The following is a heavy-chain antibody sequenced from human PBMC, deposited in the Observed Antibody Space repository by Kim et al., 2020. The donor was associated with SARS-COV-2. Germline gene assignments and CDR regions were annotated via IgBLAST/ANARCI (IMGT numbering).Heavy chain of an antibody. D-gene: IGHD6-19*01. V-gene: IGHV3-23*01. CDR3: AKALLIAVAGTEEITDYYYGMDV. J-gene: IGHJ6*02. CDR2: ISGSGGST. Sequence: GGSLRLSCAASGFTFSSYAMSWVRQAPGKGLEWVSAISGSGGSTYYADSVKGRFTISRDNSKNTLYLQMNSLRAEDTAVYYCAKALLIAVAGTEEITDYYYGMDVWGQGTTVTVSS. CDR1: GFTFSSYA.